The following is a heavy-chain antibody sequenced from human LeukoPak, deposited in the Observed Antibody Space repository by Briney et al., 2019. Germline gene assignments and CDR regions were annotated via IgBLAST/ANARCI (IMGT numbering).Heavy chain of an antibody. CDR2: ISGSGGST. Sequence: QSGGSVRLSCAASGFSFSSYAMSWVHQAPGKGLEWVSAISGSGGSTYYADSVKGRFTISRANSKNTLYLQMNSLRAEDTAVYYCAKPGQWRYNWFDPWGQGTLVTVSS. V-gene: IGHV3-23*01. CDR3: AKPGQWRYNWFDP. CDR1: GFSFSSYA. D-gene: IGHD6-19*01. J-gene: IGHJ5*02.